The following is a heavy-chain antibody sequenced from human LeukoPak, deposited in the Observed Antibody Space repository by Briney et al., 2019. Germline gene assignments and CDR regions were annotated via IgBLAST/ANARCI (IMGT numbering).Heavy chain of an antibody. CDR2: IYYSGST. D-gene: IGHD3-3*01. CDR1: GGSISSYY. CDR3: ATDFWSGYSPWSAFDI. J-gene: IGHJ3*02. Sequence: SETLSLTCTASGGSISSYYWSWIRQPPGKGLEWIGYIYYSGSTNYNPSLKSRVTISVDTSKNQFSLKLSSVTAADTAVYYCATDFWSGYSPWSAFDIWGQGTMVTVSS. V-gene: IGHV4-59*08.